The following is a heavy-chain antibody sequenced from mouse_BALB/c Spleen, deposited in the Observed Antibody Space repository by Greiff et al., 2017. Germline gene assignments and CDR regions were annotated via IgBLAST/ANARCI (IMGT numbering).Heavy chain of an antibody. Sequence: EVKVVESGGGLVQPGGSLRLSCATSGFTFSDFYMEWVRQPPGKRLEWIAASRNKANDYTTEYSASVKGRFIVSRDTSQSILYLQMNALRAEDTAIYYCARDPYGKGYFDVWGAGTTVTVSS. J-gene: IGHJ1*01. D-gene: IGHD2-1*01. V-gene: IGHV7-1*02. CDR1: GFTFSDFY. CDR2: SRNKANDYTT. CDR3: ARDPYGKGYFDV.